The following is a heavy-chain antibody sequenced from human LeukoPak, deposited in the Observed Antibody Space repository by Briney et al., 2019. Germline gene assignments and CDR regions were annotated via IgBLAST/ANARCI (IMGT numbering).Heavy chain of an antibody. V-gene: IGHV3-30-3*01. D-gene: IGHD3-9*01. CDR2: ISYDGSNK. Sequence: GGSLRLSCAASGFTVSSNYMSWVRQAPGKGLEWVAVISYDGSNKYYADSVKGRFTISRDNSKNTLYLQMNSLRAEDTAVYYCARDHSYYDILTGYSPGDYWGQGTLVTVSS. CDR3: ARDHSYYDILTGYSPGDY. CDR1: GFTVSSNY. J-gene: IGHJ4*02.